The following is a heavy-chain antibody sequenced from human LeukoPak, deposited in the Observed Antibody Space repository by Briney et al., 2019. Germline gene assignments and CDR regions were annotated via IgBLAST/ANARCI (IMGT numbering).Heavy chain of an antibody. CDR3: ARGVGTYYDFWSGRNWFDP. J-gene: IGHJ5*02. CDR2: MNPNSGNT. Sequence: ASVKVSCKASGYTFTSYDINWVRQATGQGLEWMGWMNPNSGNTGYAQKFQGRVTMTRNTSISTAYMELSSLRSEDAAVYYCARGVGTYYDFWSGRNWFDPWGQGTLVTDSS. D-gene: IGHD3-3*01. V-gene: IGHV1-8*01. CDR1: GYTFTSYD.